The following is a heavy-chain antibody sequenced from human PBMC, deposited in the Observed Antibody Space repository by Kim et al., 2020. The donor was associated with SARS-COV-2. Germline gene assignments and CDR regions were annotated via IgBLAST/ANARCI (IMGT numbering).Heavy chain of an antibody. CDR3: ARAHYSTNSPFFY. CDR1: GYTFSNYG. D-gene: IGHD2-8*01. Sequence: ASVKVSCKASGYTFSNYGISWVRLAPGQWLEWMGWISGSNGATKYAQKFQGRVTMTTDTSADTAYMELRSLRSDDTALYYCARAHYSTNSPFFYWGQGTLVTVSS. CDR2: ISGSNGAT. J-gene: IGHJ4*02. V-gene: IGHV1-18*01.